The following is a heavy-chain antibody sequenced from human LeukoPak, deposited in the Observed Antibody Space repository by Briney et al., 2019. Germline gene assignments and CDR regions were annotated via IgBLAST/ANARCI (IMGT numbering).Heavy chain of an antibody. CDR3: ARGTTYYYDSSGQDAFDI. V-gene: IGHV3-13*01. CDR2: IGTAGDT. J-gene: IGHJ3*02. Sequence: RGSLRLSCAAPGFTFSSYDMHWVRQATGKGLEWVSAIGTAGDTYYPGSVKGRFTISRENAKNSLYLQMNSLRAGDTAVYYCARGTTYYYDSSGQDAFDIWGQGTMVTVSS. D-gene: IGHD3-22*01. CDR1: GFTFSSYD.